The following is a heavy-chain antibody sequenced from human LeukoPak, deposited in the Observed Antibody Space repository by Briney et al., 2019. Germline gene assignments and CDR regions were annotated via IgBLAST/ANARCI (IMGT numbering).Heavy chain of an antibody. Sequence: SETLSLTCTVSGGSISSYYWSWIRQPPGKGLEWIGYIYYSGSTNYNPSLKSRVTISVDTSKNQFSLKLSSVTAADTAVYYCARDSGAVGATSFDYWGQGTLVTVSS. CDR1: GGSISSYY. J-gene: IGHJ4*02. V-gene: IGHV4-59*01. CDR2: IYYSGST. CDR3: ARDSGAVGATSFDY. D-gene: IGHD1-26*01.